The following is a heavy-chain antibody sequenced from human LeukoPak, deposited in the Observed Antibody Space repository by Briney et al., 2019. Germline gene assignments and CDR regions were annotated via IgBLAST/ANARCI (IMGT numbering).Heavy chain of an antibody. D-gene: IGHD1-1*01. CDR3: ATANSGPDI. Sequence: GGSLRLSCAASGFTLSDYYMSWIRQAPGKGLVWVTRISADGSFTLYADSVKGRFTISRDNAKNTLYLQMNSLRAEDTAVYYCATANSGPDIWGQGTTVTVSS. CDR1: GFTLSDYY. J-gene: IGHJ3*02. V-gene: IGHV3-74*01. CDR2: ISADGSFT.